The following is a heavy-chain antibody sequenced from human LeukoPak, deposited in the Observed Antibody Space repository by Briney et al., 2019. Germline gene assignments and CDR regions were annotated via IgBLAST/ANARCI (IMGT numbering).Heavy chain of an antibody. V-gene: IGHV3-23*01. CDR3: AKRGGSGSYYPFDY. CDR2: ISTAGAGT. Sequence: GGSLRLPCAASGFTFNNYAMIWVRQAPGKGLEWVSTISTAGAGTYYADSVKGRFTISRDNSKNTLYLQMNSLRAEDTAVYYCAKRGGSGSYYPFDYWGQGTLVTVSS. J-gene: IGHJ4*02. CDR1: GFTFNNYA. D-gene: IGHD3-10*01.